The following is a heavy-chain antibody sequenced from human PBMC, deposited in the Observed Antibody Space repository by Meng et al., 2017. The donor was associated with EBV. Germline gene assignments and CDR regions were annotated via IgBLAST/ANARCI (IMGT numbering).Heavy chain of an antibody. CDR2: IYWDDAK. J-gene: IGHJ4*02. V-gene: IGHV2-5*02. Sequence: ITLKESCSTLVYPPHTLLLTFPFSGISLTTSGVGVGWVRQPPVKALEWLAVIYWDDAKRYSPSLKTRLTITKDTSKNQVVLTMTNMDPVDTATYFCAHSKYYSDSGGYWDYFDDWGQGTLVTVSS. CDR3: AHSKYYSDSGGYWDYFDD. D-gene: IGHD3-10*01. CDR1: GISLTTSGVG.